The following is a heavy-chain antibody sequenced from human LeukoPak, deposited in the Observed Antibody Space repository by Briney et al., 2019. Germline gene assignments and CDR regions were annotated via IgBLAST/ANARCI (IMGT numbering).Heavy chain of an antibody. Sequence: GGSLRLSCAASGFTFSSYWMSWVRQAPGKGLEWVANIKQDGSEKYYVDSVKGRFTISRDSAKNSLYLQMNSLRAEDTAVYYCARDRMYYDYVWGSYRLIFDHWGQGTLVTVSS. CDR3: ARDRMYYDYVWGSYRLIFDH. V-gene: IGHV3-7*01. CDR1: GFTFSSYW. J-gene: IGHJ4*02. D-gene: IGHD3-16*02. CDR2: IKQDGSEK.